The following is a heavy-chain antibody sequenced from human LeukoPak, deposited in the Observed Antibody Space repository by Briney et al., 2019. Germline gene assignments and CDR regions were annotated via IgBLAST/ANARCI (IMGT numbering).Heavy chain of an antibody. CDR1: GYSFTNYW. J-gene: IGHJ4*02. Sequence: GESLKISCKGSGYSFTNYWIGWVRQMPGKGLEWMGIIYPGDSDTGYSPSFQGQVTISADKSIKTAYLQWSSLKASDTAIYYCARRFCSSTSCFMWDYWGQGTLVTVSS. CDR3: ARRFCSSTSCFMWDY. CDR2: IYPGDSDT. V-gene: IGHV5-51*01. D-gene: IGHD2-2*01.